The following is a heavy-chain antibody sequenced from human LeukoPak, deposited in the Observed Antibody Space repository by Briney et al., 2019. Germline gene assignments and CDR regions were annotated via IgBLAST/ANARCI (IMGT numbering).Heavy chain of an antibody. CDR2: INHSGST. CDR3: ASDIFRYNWFDP. D-gene: IGHD3-9*01. J-gene: IGHJ5*02. Sequence: SETLSLTCAVYGGSFSGYYWSWIRQSPGKGLEWIGEINHSGSTNYNPSLKSRVTISVDTSKNQFSLKLSSVTAADTAVYYCASDIFRYNWFDPWGQGTLVTVSS. CDR1: GGSFSGYY. V-gene: IGHV4-34*01.